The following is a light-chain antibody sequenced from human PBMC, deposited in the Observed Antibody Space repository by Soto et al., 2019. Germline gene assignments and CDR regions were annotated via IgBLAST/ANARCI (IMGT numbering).Light chain of an antibody. J-gene: IGKJ4*01. Sequence: EIVLTQSPGTLSLSPGQRPTLSFRASQSVSSSYLAWYQQKPGQAPRIRIYGASNRATGIPARFSGSGSGTEFTLTISSLQSEDFAVYYCQQRSNWLTFGGGTKVDI. CDR2: GAS. V-gene: IGKV3D-20*02. CDR1: QSVSSSY. CDR3: QQRSNWLT.